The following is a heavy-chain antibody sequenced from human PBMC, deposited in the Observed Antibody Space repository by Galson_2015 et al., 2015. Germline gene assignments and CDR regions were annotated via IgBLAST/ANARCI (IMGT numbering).Heavy chain of an antibody. V-gene: IGHV3-53*01. CDR2: IYSGGST. CDR3: ARLDYSNLAFDF. Sequence: SLRLSCAASGFTVSTSYMTWVRQAPGKGLQWVSLIYSGGSTYYADSVKGRFTISRDNSKNTLYFQMNSLRAEDTAVYYCARLDYSNLAFDFWGQGTLVTVSS. CDR1: GFTVSTSY. J-gene: IGHJ4*02. D-gene: IGHD4-11*01.